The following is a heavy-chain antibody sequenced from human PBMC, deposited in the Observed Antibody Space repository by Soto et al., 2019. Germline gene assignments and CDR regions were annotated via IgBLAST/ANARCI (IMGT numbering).Heavy chain of an antibody. CDR1: GFTFSSYG. J-gene: IGHJ4*02. D-gene: IGHD4-17*01. CDR2: IWYDGSNK. Sequence: QVQLVESGGGVVQPGRSLRLSCAASGFTFSSYGMHWVRQAPGKGLEWVAVIWYDGSNKYYADSVKGRFTISRDNSKNTLYLQMNSLRAEDTAVYYCARDRAPDYGGNPGGFDYWGQGTLVTVSS. V-gene: IGHV3-33*01. CDR3: ARDRAPDYGGNPGGFDY.